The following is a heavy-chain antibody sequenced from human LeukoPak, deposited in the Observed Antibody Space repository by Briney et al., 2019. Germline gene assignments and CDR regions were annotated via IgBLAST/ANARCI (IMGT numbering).Heavy chain of an antibody. CDR2: VHYSGST. CDR1: GGSISGYY. CDR3: AREMVDCTDSSCPNRYYYGMDV. V-gene: IGHV4-59*01. Sequence: SETLSLTCTVSGGSISGYYWSWTRQPPGKGLECIGYVHYSGSTSYNPSLKSRVTIPVDTSKNQFSLKLSSVTAADTAVYYCAREMVDCTDSSCPNRYYYGMDVWGQGTTVTVSS. D-gene: IGHD2-8*02. J-gene: IGHJ6*02.